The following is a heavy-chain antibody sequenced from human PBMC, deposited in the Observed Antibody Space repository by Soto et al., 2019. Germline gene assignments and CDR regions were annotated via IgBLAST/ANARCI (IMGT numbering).Heavy chain of an antibody. D-gene: IGHD1-1*01. CDR2: ITISGGTT. V-gene: IGHV3-23*01. CDR1: GFTFSTSV. J-gene: IGHJ4*02. CDR3: AKEKPTTTCCDF. Sequence: EVQLLESGGGLVQPGGSLRLSCVASGFTFSTSVLGWVRQAPGKGLEWVSIITISGGTTYYADSVNGRFTIYRDNSQDTLYIPMNSRRAEDKAVYFWAKEKPTTTCCDFGGQGTLETVAA.